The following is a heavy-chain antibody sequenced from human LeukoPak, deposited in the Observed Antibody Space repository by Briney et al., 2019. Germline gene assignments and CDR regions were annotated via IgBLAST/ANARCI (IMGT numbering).Heavy chain of an antibody. CDR1: GGSISSYY. CDR3: ARLGYCSGGSCYSDDY. Sequence: PSETLSLTCTVSGGSISSYYWSWIRQPPGKGLEWIGYIYYSGSTNYNPSLKSRVTISVDTSKNQFSLKLSSVTAADTAVYYCARLGYCSGGSCYSDDYWGQGTLVIVSS. CDR2: IYYSGST. D-gene: IGHD2-15*01. V-gene: IGHV4-59*01. J-gene: IGHJ4*02.